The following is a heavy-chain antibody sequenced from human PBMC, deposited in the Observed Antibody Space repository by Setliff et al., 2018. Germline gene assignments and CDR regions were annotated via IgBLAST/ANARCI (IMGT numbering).Heavy chain of an antibody. V-gene: IGHV4-4*02. CDR1: GVSISSPKW. D-gene: IGHD3-3*01. CDR3: ARVDNFWSGPIDY. J-gene: IGHJ4*02. CDR2: MYHNGVT. Sequence: SETLSLTCDVSGVSISSPKWWTWVRQSPGRGPEWIGEMYHNGVTYYKPSLWGRITISVDKSKNQFSLKLSSVTAADTAVYYCARVDNFWSGPIDYWGQGTLVTVSS.